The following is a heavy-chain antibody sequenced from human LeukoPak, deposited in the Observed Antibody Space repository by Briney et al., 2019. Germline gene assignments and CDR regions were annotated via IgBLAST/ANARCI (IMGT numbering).Heavy chain of an antibody. CDR2: IYPGDSDT. J-gene: IGHJ4*02. Sequence: GEPLKISCKGSGYSFTSYWIGWVRQMPGKGLEWMGIIYPGDSDTRYSPSFQGQVTISADKSISTAYLQWSSLKASDTAMYYCARVGYSSGWYSDYWGQGTLVTVSS. CDR3: ARVGYSSGWYSDY. D-gene: IGHD6-19*01. CDR1: GYSFTSYW. V-gene: IGHV5-51*01.